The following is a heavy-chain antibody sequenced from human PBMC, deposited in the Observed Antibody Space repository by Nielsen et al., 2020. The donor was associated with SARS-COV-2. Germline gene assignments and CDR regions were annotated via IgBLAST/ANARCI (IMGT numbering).Heavy chain of an antibody. V-gene: IGHV4-39*01. J-gene: IGHJ4*02. CDR3: ARGWGYSSSWYGSFDY. CDR1: GGSIGGHY. Sequence: SETLSLTCTVSGGSIGGHYWDWIRLSPGKGLEWVATIYYSGTTYYNPSLKSRATISLDASKKQIFLNLNSVTAADTAVYYCARGWGYSSSWYGSFDYWGQGTLVTVSS. D-gene: IGHD6-13*01. CDR2: IYYSGTT.